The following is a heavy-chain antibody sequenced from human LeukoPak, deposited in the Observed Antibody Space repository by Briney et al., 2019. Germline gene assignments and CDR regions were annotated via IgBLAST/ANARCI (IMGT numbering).Heavy chain of an antibody. V-gene: IGHV1-69*13. CDR2: IIPIFGTA. D-gene: IGHD2-8*02. J-gene: IGHJ5*02. CDR1: GGTFSSYA. CDR3: ATVLAQGYNWFDP. Sequence: SVKVSCKASGGTFSSYAISWVRQAPGQGLEWMGRIIPIFGTANYAQKFQGRVTITADESTSTAYMELSSLRSEDTAVYYCATVLAQGYNWFDPWGQGTLVTVSS.